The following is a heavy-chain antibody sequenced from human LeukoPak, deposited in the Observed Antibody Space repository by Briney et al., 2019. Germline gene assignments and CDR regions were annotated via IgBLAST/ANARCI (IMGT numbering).Heavy chain of an antibody. V-gene: IGHV4-34*01. CDR2: MNRSGST. Sequence: PSETLSLTCAASGESLSSYCWNWIRQSPGRGLEWIGEMNRSGSTNYNPSLKRRVTISVDTSKNLVSLRLNSVTAADTAVYYCATAARARHYFDYWGQGSLVTVSS. CDR3: ATAARARHYFDY. J-gene: IGHJ4*02. CDR1: GESLSSYC.